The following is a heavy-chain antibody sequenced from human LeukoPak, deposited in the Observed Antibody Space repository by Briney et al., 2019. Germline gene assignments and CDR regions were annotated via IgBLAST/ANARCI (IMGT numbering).Heavy chain of an antibody. J-gene: IGHJ4*02. V-gene: IGHV3-9*01. D-gene: IGHD2/OR15-2a*01. CDR1: GSTFGNYY. CDR2: ISWNSGSI. CDR3: AKGLKRTGFFLTPSDY. Sequence: GGSLRLSCAASGSTFGNYYMSWVRQAPGKGLEWVSGISWNSGSIGYADSVKGRFTISRDNAKNSLYLQMNSLRAEDTALYYCAKGLKRTGFFLTPSDYWGQGTLVTVSS.